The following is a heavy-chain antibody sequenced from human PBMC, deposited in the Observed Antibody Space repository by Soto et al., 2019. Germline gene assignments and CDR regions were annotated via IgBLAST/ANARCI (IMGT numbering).Heavy chain of an antibody. D-gene: IGHD3-3*01. J-gene: IGHJ4*02. CDR1: GFTFSSYA. CDR2: ISYDGSNK. Sequence: QVQLVESGGGVVQPGRSLRLSCAASGFTFSSYAMHWVRQAPGKGLEWVAVISYDGSNKYYADSVKGRFTISRDNSKNTLYLQMNSLRAEDTAVYYCARAGDVYYDFWSGYYTGIGTLVDYWGQGTLVTVSS. CDR3: ARAGDVYYDFWSGYYTGIGTLVDY. V-gene: IGHV3-30-3*01.